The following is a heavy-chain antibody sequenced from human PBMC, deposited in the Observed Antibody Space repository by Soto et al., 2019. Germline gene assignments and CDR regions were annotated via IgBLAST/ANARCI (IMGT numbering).Heavy chain of an antibody. CDR2: ISGSGAGP. CDR1: GFSFSNYA. V-gene: IGHV3-23*01. CDR3: AKRINSESKYVGNAMDV. J-gene: IGHJ6*02. D-gene: IGHD1-26*01. Sequence: EVQLLESGGTLVQVGGSLRLSCVASGFSFSNYAVTWVRQAPGKGLEWVSAISGSGAGPYYADSVKGRFTISRDNSEKKVQLKMNRLRVEDTAVYHCAKRINSESKYVGNAMDVWGQGTTVIVS.